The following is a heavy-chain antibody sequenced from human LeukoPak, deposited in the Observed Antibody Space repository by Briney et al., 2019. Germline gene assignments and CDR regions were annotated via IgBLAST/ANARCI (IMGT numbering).Heavy chain of an antibody. Sequence: GGSLRLSCAASGFTFSSYAMSWVRQAPGKGLEWVSAISGSGGSTYYADSVKGRFTISRDNSKNTLYLQMNSLRAEDTAVYYCARPYSSSWYGWFDPWGQGTLVTVSS. V-gene: IGHV3-23*01. CDR1: GFTFSSYA. J-gene: IGHJ5*02. CDR3: ARPYSSSWYGWFDP. D-gene: IGHD6-13*01. CDR2: ISGSGGST.